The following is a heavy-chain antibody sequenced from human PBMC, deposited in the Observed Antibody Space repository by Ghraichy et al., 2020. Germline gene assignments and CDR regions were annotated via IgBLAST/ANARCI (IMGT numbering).Heavy chain of an antibody. Sequence: SETLSLTCAVYGGSFSGYYWSWIRQPPGKGLEWIGEINHSGSTNYNPSLKSRVTISVDTSKNQFSLKLSSVTAADTAVYYCARGVSATSIPTESPWGQGTLVTVSS. D-gene: IGHD2-21*01. J-gene: IGHJ5*02. CDR3: ARGVSATSIPTESP. CDR2: INHSGST. V-gene: IGHV4-34*01. CDR1: GGSFSGYY.